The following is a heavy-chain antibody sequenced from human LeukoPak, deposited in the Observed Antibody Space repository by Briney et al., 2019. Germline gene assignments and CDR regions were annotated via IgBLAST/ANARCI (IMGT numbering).Heavy chain of an antibody. V-gene: IGHV1-18*01. D-gene: IGHD3-10*01. J-gene: IGHJ4*02. CDR2: ISAYNGNT. Sequence: ASVKVSCKASGYTFTSYGISWVRQAPGQGLEWMGWISAYNGNTNYAQKLQGRVTMTTDTSTSTAYMELRSLRPDDTAVYYCARVGGYYAEGTYFDYWGQGTLVTVSS. CDR3: ARVGGYYAEGTYFDY. CDR1: GYTFTSYG.